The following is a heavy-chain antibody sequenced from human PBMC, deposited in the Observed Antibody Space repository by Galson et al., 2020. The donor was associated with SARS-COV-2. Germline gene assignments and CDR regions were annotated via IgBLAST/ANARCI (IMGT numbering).Heavy chain of an antibody. CDR1: GFTFGDYA. Sequence: PGGSLRLSCAASGFTFGDYAMHWVRQAPGKGLEWVSGLSWDGVSVYSADSVKGRFTISRDNAKNSLFLEMNSLRTEDMAFYYCVKGIGPHSSGYFSHFDYWGQGTLVTVSS. D-gene: IGHD3-22*01. CDR3: VKGIGPHSSGYFSHFDY. V-gene: IGHV3-9*03. CDR2: LSWDGVSV. J-gene: IGHJ4*02.